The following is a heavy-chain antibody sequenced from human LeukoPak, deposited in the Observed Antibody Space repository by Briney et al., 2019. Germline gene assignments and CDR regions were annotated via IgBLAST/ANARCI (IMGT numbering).Heavy chain of an antibody. D-gene: IGHD3-22*01. CDR1: GASISSDTYF. Sequence: SETLSLTCTVSGASISSDTYFWSWIRQPAGKGLEWIGRIYTSGSTNYNPSLKSRVTMSVDTYKNQFSLKLSSVTAADTAEYYCARTGYYYDSSGYYFSDYWGQGTLVTVSS. V-gene: IGHV4-61*02. J-gene: IGHJ4*02. CDR3: ARTGYYYDSSGYYFSDY. CDR2: IYTSGST.